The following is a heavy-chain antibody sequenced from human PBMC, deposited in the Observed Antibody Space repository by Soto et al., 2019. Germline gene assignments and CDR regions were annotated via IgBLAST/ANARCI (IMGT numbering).Heavy chain of an antibody. Sequence: AEALGVTSVARVGSLSGHYWIWIRQAPGKGLEWIGEINRSGGTDYDPSLKSRVTISVDASKNQFSLQLNSVTAADTAVYHCARAPIIGATFFDYWGQGSMVTVSP. CDR3: ARAPIIGATFFDY. J-gene: IGHJ4*02. V-gene: IGHV4-34*01. CDR1: VGSLSGHY. CDR2: INRSGGT. D-gene: IGHD1-26*01.